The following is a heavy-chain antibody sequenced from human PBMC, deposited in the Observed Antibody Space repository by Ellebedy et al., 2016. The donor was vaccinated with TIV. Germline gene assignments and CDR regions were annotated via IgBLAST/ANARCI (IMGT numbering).Heavy chain of an antibody. Sequence: ASVKVSXKASGYTFTGYYMHWVRQAPGQGLEWMGWINPNSGGTNYAQKFQGWVTMTRDTSISTAYMELSRLRSDDTAVYYCARGVIVGAHGGTDYWGQGTLVTVSS. J-gene: IGHJ4*02. CDR3: ARGVIVGAHGGTDY. D-gene: IGHD1-26*01. V-gene: IGHV1-2*04. CDR1: GYTFTGYY. CDR2: INPNSGGT.